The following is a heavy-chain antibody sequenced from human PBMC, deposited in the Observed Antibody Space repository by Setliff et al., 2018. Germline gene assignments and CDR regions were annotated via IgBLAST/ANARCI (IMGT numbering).Heavy chain of an antibody. V-gene: IGHV4-34*01. CDR2: INHSGST. CDR3: ARTGTYRYFDS. D-gene: IGHD1-7*01. Sequence: PSETLSLTCATSGGTFSDYYWTWIRQPPGKGLEWVGEINHSGSTDYNPSLKSRVTISVDTSKNQFPLNLKSGTAADAAVYYCARTGTYRYFDSWGQGSRVTVSS. J-gene: IGHJ4*02. CDR1: GGTFSDYY.